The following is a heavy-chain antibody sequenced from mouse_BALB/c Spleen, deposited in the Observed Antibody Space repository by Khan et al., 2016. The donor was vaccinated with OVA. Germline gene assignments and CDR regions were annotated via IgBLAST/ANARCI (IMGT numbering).Heavy chain of an antibody. CDR1: GSSLTSYG. CDR2: IWAGGST. D-gene: IGHD1-1*01. CDR3: ARAYGSNLVFFDV. V-gene: IGHV2-9*02. Sequence: QVQLKESGPGLVAPSQSLSITCSVSGSSLTSYGVHWVRQPPGKGLEWLGVIWAGGSTNYNSALMSRLRISKDNSKSQVFLKMNSLHTDDTATYFCARAYGSNLVFFDVWGAGTTVTVSS. J-gene: IGHJ1*01.